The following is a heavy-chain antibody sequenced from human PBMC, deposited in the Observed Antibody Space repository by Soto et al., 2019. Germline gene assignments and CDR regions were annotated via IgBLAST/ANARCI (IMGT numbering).Heavy chain of an antibody. CDR2: ISGSGDRA. Sequence: EVQLLESGGGLIQPGGSLRLSCEASGFTFSNYGMTWVRQAPGKGLEWVSTISGSGDRAFYADPVKGRFTISRDNSKNTLEPQIKRPRGRGHGNIYCAKEMIASTLADFFDYWGQGILVTVSS. J-gene: IGHJ4*02. CDR3: AKEMIASTLADFFDY. V-gene: IGHV3-23*01. CDR1: GFTFSNYG. D-gene: IGHD2-21*01.